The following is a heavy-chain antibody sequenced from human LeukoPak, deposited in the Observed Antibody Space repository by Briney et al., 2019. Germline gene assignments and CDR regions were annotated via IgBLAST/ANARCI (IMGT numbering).Heavy chain of an antibody. Sequence: GGSLRLSCAASGFTFSSYSMNWVRQAPGKGLEWVSSISSSSSYIYYADSVKGRFTISRDNAKNSLYLQMNSLRAEDTAVYYCARAPQMATIDYWGQGTLVTVSS. CDR1: GFTFSSYS. V-gene: IGHV3-21*01. J-gene: IGHJ4*02. CDR2: ISSSSSYI. CDR3: ARAPQMATIDY. D-gene: IGHD5-24*01.